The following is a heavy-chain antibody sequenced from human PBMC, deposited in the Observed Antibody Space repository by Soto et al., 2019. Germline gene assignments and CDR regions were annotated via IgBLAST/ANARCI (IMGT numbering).Heavy chain of an antibody. V-gene: IGHV3-33*03. CDR3: ARWGCNGSNCKLNQRSFEL. Sequence: QVQLVESGGGVVQPGRSLRLSCAASGFIFNEYGMHWVRQAPGKGLEWVAVIWYDGSNKYYADSVKGRFTFSRDNSKKKMFLQMNRLRVEENAVYYCARWGCNGSNCKLNQRSFELWGQGTLGNVS. CDR1: GFIFNEYG. J-gene: IGHJ4*02. D-gene: IGHD2-15*01. CDR2: IWYDGSNK.